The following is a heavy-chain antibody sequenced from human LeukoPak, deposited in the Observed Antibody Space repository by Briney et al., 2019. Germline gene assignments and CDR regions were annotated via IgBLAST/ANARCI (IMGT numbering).Heavy chain of an antibody. CDR2: IYYTGST. J-gene: IGHJ3*02. D-gene: IGHD5-18*01. Sequence: PSETLSLTCTLSGGSISTYYWSWVRQPPGKGLEWIGYIYYTGSTDYNPSLKSRVTISVDTSKNQFSLKLSSVTAADTAVYYCARDMAMDDAFDIWGQGTMVTVSS. CDR3: ARDMAMDDAFDI. CDR1: GGSISTYY. V-gene: IGHV4-59*12.